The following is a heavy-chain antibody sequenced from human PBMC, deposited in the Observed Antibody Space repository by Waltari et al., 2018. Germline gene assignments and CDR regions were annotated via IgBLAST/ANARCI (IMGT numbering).Heavy chain of an antibody. D-gene: IGHD3-22*01. V-gene: IGHV4-31*03. Sequence: QVQLQESGPGLVKPSQTLSLTCTVSGCSISRGGYSWSWIRQHPGKGLEWIGYIHYSGSTYYNPSLKSRVTISVDTSKNQFSLKLSSVTAADTAVYYCAREGDSSGYFFDYWGQGTLVTVSS. CDR1: GCSISRGGYS. CDR3: AREGDSSGYFFDY. CDR2: IHYSGST. J-gene: IGHJ4*02.